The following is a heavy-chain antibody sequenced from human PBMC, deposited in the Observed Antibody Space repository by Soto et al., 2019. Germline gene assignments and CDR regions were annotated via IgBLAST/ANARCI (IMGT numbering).Heavy chain of an antibody. CDR1: GGSISSYY. CDR3: ARGDTAMASYYFDY. D-gene: IGHD5-18*01. CDR2: IYYSGST. V-gene: IGHV4-59*01. Sequence: PSETLSLTCTVSGGSISSYYWSWIRQPPGKGLEGIGYIYYSGSTNYNPSLKSRVTISVDTSKNQFSLKLSSVTAADTAVYYCARGDTAMASYYFDYWGQGTRVTVSS. J-gene: IGHJ4*02.